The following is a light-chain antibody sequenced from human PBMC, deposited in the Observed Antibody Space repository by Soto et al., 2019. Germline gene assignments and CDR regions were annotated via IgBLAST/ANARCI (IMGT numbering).Light chain of an antibody. V-gene: IGKV3-11*01. CDR1: QSVSNNY. CDR3: QQRSNWPPWT. CDR2: GAS. Sequence: EIVLTQSPGTLSLSPGERATLSCRAIQSVSNNYLAWYQQKPGQAPRLLIYGASNRATGIPARFSGSGSGTDFTLTISSLEPEDFAVYYCQQRSNWPPWTFGQGTKVDI. J-gene: IGKJ1*01.